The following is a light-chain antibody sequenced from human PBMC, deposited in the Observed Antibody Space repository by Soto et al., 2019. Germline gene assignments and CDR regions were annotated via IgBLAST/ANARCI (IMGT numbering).Light chain of an antibody. CDR1: MRDVGAYNL. CDR3: SSFTSKSTLI. CDR2: EVR. J-gene: IGLJ2*01. V-gene: IGLV2-14*01. Sequence: QSALTQPASVSGSPGQSITISCAGTMRDVGAYNLVSWYQQHPGRVPQLIIYEVRNRPSGISFRFSGSKSGNTASRTISGLQAEDEADYYCSSFTSKSTLIFGGGTKVTVL.